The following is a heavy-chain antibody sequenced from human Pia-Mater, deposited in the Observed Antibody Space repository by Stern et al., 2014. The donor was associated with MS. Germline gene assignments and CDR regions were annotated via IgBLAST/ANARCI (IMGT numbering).Heavy chain of an antibody. CDR2: IIPCCGTA. Sequence: QVQLVESGAEVKKPGSSVKVSCKASGGTFNVYAINWLRQSPGQGLEWMGGIIPCCGTANYAKKFQGRVTITADESTRTSSMQLSSLRYDDTAVYYCARDGRHTDNYGLDVWGQGTTVTVSS. J-gene: IGHJ6*02. CDR1: GGTFNVYA. CDR3: ARDGRHTDNYGLDV. D-gene: IGHD3-9*01. V-gene: IGHV1-69*01.